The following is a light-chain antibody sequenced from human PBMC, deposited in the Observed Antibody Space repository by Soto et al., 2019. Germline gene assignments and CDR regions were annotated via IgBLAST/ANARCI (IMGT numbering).Light chain of an antibody. CDR1: QRLDTW. J-gene: IGKJ2*01. CDR3: QQYRRYPYT. CDR2: EAS. Sequence: DIQVTQSPATLSAYVGDRVTITCRASQRLDTWLAWYQQKQGKAPKLLVYEASTSQNGVPSSFSGSGSGTEFTLTMSSRQPHGGATYYCQQYRRYPYTFGQGTKLEI. V-gene: IGKV1-5*03.